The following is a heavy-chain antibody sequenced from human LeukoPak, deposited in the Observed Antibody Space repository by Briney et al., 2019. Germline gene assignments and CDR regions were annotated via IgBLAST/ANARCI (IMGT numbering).Heavy chain of an antibody. V-gene: IGHV3-30*03. CDR1: GFTFSSYG. J-gene: IGHJ4*02. CDR2: ISYDGSNK. Sequence: GGSLRLSCAASGFTFSSYGMHWVRQAPGKGLEWVAVISYDGSNKYYADSVKGRFTISRDNAKNSLYLQMNSLRAEDTAVYYCARLGARQVLDYWGQGTLVTVSS. CDR3: ARLGARQVLDY. D-gene: IGHD4-17*01.